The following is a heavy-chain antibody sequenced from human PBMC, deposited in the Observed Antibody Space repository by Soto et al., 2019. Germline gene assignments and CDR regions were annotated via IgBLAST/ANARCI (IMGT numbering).Heavy chain of an antibody. J-gene: IGHJ5*02. D-gene: IGHD4-17*01. Sequence: QLQLQESGPGLVKPSETLSLTCTVSGVSISSDNYYWGWIRQPPGKGLAWIGSIYYRGTTYYSPALKSRVTMSVDTSQNQLSLTLSPVPAADSAVYYCASPVAYGDYGRFAHWGQGTLVTVSS. CDR2: IYYRGTT. CDR1: GVSISSDNYY. V-gene: IGHV4-39*01. CDR3: ASPVAYGDYGRFAH.